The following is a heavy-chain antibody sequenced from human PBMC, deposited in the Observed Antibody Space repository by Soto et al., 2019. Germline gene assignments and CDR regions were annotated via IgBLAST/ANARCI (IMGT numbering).Heavy chain of an antibody. CDR3: ARSPIGGGGDSSSWYLPIDY. Sequence: ASVKVSCKASGYTFTSYAMHWVRQAPGQRLEWMGWINAGNGNTKYSQKFQGRVTITRDTSASTAYMELSSLRSEDTAVYYCARSPIGGGGDSSSWYLPIDYWGQGTLVTVSS. D-gene: IGHD6-13*01. CDR2: INAGNGNT. CDR1: GYTFTSYA. V-gene: IGHV1-3*01. J-gene: IGHJ4*02.